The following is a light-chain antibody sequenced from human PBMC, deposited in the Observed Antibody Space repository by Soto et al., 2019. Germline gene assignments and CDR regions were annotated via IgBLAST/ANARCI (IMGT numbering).Light chain of an antibody. CDR2: DAS. CDR1: QSVSSY. Sequence: EIVLTQSPATLSLSPGERATLSCRASQSVSSYLAWYQQKPGQAPRLLIYDASNRATGIPARFSGSGSGTGLALTISSLGPEDFAVYYCQQRSNWRRTFGQGTKVVIK. V-gene: IGKV3-11*01. CDR3: QQRSNWRRT. J-gene: IGKJ1*01.